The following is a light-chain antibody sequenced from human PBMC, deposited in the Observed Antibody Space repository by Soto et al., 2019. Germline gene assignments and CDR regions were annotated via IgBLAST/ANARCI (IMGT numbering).Light chain of an antibody. CDR2: GAS. J-gene: IGKJ2*01. CDR1: QSVSSN. V-gene: IGKV3-15*01. Sequence: EIVMTQSPATLSVSPGERATLSCRASQSVSSNLAWYQQKPGQGPMLLFYGASTRATGTPARFIGSGSGTDFSLTIISLQSEDFAVYYCQQSNSWPYTFGQGTKLEI. CDR3: QQSNSWPYT.